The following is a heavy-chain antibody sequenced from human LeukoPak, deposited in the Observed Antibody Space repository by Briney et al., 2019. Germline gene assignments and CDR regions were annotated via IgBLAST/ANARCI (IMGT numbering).Heavy chain of an antibody. V-gene: IGHV4-4*02. CDR1: GGSISSSNW. J-gene: IGHJ6*03. D-gene: IGHD6-13*01. Sequence: SETLSLTCAVSGGSISSSNWWSWVRQPPGKGLEWIGEIYHSGSTNYNPSLKSRVTISVDKSKNQFSLKLSSVTAADTAVYYCARRIAAAPRYYYYYMDVWGKGTTVTVSS. CDR2: IYHSGST. CDR3: ARRIAAAPRYYYYYMDV.